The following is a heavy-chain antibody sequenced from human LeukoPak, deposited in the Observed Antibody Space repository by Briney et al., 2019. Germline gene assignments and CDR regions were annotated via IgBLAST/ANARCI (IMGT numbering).Heavy chain of an antibody. V-gene: IGHV4-39*07. J-gene: IGHJ6*02. CDR3: ARGSSDYGDYKNGMDV. CDR1: GGSISSSSYY. Sequence: SETLSLTCTVSGGSISSSSYYWGWIRQPPGKGLEWIGEINHSGSTNYNPSLKSRVTISVDTSKNQFSLKLSSVTAADTAVYHCARGSSDYGDYKNGMDVWGQGTTVTVSS. CDR2: INHSGST. D-gene: IGHD4-17*01.